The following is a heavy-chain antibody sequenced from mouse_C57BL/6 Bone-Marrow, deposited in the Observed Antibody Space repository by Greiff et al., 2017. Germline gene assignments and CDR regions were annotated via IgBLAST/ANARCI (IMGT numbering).Heavy chain of an antibody. V-gene: IGHV14-1*01. CDR3: TTKGRGENYAMYY. CDR2: IDPEDGDT. D-gene: IGHD3-3*01. Sequence: EVQLKQSGAELVRPGASVKFSCTASGFNIKGSYMNWVKQRPEQGLEWIGRIDPEDGDTEYAPKFQGKATMTADTSSNTAYMQLSSLTSEDTAVYYCTTKGRGENYAMYYWGQGKSVTVSS. CDR1: GFNIKGSY. J-gene: IGHJ4*01.